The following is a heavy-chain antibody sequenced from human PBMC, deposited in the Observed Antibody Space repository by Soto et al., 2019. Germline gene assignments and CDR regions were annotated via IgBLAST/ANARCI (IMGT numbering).Heavy chain of an antibody. V-gene: IGHV4-31*03. Sequence: SETLSLTCTVSSGSISSRDYYWSWMRQFPGGGLEWIGHIYHSGTTYYNPSLKSRLTISVDTSKDQFSLRLNSVTAADTAVYYCERVVTTSYNRFDPWGQGTLVTVSS. CDR3: ERVVTTSYNRFDP. CDR1: SGSISSRDYY. CDR2: IYHSGTT. D-gene: IGHD4-17*01. J-gene: IGHJ5*02.